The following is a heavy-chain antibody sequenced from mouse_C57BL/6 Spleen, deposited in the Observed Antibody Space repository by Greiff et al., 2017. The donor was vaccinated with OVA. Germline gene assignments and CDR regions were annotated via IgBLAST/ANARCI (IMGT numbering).Heavy chain of an antibody. J-gene: IGHJ1*03. CDR2: INPNNGGT. CDR3: ARRDGYYVYWYFDV. V-gene: IGHV1-18*01. Sequence: SGPELVKPGASVKIPCKASGYTFTDYNMDWVKQSHGKSLEWIGDINPNNGGTIYNQKFKGKATLTVDKSSSTAYMELRSLTSEDTAVYYCARRDGYYVYWYFDVWGTGTTVTVSS. CDR1: GYTFTDYN. D-gene: IGHD2-3*01.